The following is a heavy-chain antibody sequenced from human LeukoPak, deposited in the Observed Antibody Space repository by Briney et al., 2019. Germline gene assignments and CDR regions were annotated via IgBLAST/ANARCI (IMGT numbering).Heavy chain of an antibody. V-gene: IGHV1-2*02. CDR3: ARNDGSGSYYSPVGY. D-gene: IGHD3-10*01. CDR2: INPNSGGT. J-gene: IGHJ4*02. Sequence: ASVKVSCKASGYTFTGYYMHWVRQAPGQGLEWMGWINPNSGGTNYAQKLQGKVTMTTDTSTSTAYMELRSLRSDDTAVYYCARNDGSGSYYSPVGYWGQGTLVTVSS. CDR1: GYTFTGYY.